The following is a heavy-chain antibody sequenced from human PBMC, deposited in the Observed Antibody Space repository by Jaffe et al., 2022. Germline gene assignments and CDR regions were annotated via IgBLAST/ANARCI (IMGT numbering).Heavy chain of an antibody. CDR1: GGSISSYY. D-gene: IGHD4-17*01. V-gene: IGHV4-59*01. CDR3: ARVLSGRSVTFYYYYYMDV. Sequence: QVQLQESGPGLVKPSETLSLTCTVSGGSISSYYWSWIRQPPGKGLEWIGYIYYSGSTNYNPSLKSRVTISVDTSKNQFSLKLSSVTAADTAVYYCARVLSGRSVTFYYYYYMDVWGKGTTVTVSS. J-gene: IGHJ6*03. CDR2: IYYSGST.